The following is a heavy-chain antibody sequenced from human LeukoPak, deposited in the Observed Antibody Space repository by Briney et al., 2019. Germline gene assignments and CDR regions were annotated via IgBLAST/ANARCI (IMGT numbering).Heavy chain of an antibody. D-gene: IGHD5-18*01. CDR2: IRLDGSNK. Sequence: PGGSLRLSCAASGFTFSSYGMHWVRQAPGKGLEWVAFIRLDGSNKYYADSVKGRFTISRDNSKNTLYLQMNSLRAEDTAVYYCARADQDTAMVDYFDYWGQGTLVTVSS. CDR3: ARADQDTAMVDYFDY. J-gene: IGHJ4*02. CDR1: GFTFSSYG. V-gene: IGHV3-30*02.